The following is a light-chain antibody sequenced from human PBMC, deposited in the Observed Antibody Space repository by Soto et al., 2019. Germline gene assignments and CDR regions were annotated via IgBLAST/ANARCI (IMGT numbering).Light chain of an antibody. CDR2: DAS. CDR3: QQYNIDPGT. CDR1: QSISSW. J-gene: IGKJ1*01. V-gene: IGKV1-5*01. Sequence: DIQMTQSPSTLSASVGDRVTITCRASQSISSWLAWYQQKPGKAPKLLIYDASSLESGVPSRFSGSGSGTEFTLTISSLQPDDFATYYCQQYNIDPGTFGQGTKVEIK.